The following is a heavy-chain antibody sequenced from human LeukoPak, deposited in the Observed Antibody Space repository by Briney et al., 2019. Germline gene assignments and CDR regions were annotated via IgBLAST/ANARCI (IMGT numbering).Heavy chain of an antibody. D-gene: IGHD3-10*01. CDR2: MNPNSGNT. Sequence: ASVKVSCKASGYTFTSYDINWVRQATGQGLEWMGWMNPNSGNTGYAQKLQGRVTMTRNTSISTAYMELSSLRSEDTAVYYCARGYPPVLLWFGELSGTDAFDIWGQGTMVTVSS. J-gene: IGHJ3*02. CDR3: ARGYPPVLLWFGELSGTDAFDI. V-gene: IGHV1-8*01. CDR1: GYTFTSYD.